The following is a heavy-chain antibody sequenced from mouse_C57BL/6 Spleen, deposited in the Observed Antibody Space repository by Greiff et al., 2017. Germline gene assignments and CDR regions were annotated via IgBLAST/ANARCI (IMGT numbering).Heavy chain of an antibody. D-gene: IGHD4-1*01. CDR3: AKRTLWDEGAMDY. Sequence: VQRVESGPGLVAPSPSLSITCTVSGFSLTSYGVDWVRQPPGKGLEWLGVIWGGGSTNYNSALMSRLSISKDNSKSQVFLKMNSLQTDDTAMYYCAKRTLWDEGAMDYWGQGTSVTVSS. CDR2: IWGGGST. J-gene: IGHJ4*01. V-gene: IGHV2-9*01. CDR1: GFSLTSYG.